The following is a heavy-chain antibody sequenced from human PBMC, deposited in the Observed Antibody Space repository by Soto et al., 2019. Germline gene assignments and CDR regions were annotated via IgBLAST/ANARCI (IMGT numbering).Heavy chain of an antibody. CDR2: ISDNGGGT. D-gene: IGHD3-3*01. CDR3: VKDMYYDFWSGSHDY. CDR1: GFIFSSFA. V-gene: IGHV3-64D*06. J-gene: IGHJ4*02. Sequence: AGGSLRLSCSVSGFIFSSFAMHWVRQAAGKGLKYVSAISDNGGGTYYADSVKGRFTISRDNSKNTLYLQMSTLRPEDTAVYYCVKDMYYDFWSGSHDYWGQGTLVTVSS.